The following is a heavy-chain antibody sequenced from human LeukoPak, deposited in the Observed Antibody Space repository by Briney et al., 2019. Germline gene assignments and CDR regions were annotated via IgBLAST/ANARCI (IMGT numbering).Heavy chain of an antibody. D-gene: IGHD3-9*01. J-gene: IGHJ3*02. CDR1: GGSLSSYY. CDR3: ARARYVNSFYAFDI. CDR2: LSKSGNT. Sequence: SETLSLTCTVSGGSLSSYYWSWIRLPPGQGLEWIGYLSKSGNTNYSPSLKSRVTIFGDTSKNQFFLKLSSVTAADTAVYYCARARYVNSFYAFDIWGQGTLVTVSS. V-gene: IGHV4-59*01.